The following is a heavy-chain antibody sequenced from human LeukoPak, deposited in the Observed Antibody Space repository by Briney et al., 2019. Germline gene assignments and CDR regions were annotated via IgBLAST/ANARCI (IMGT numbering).Heavy chain of an antibody. V-gene: IGHV4-59*11. CDR3: ARDVVTVTKGFDI. CDR2: ISYIGST. Sequence: LRLSCAASGVTLSDHHMDWVRQAPGKGLEWIGYISYIGSTNYNPSLKSRVTISIDTSKNQFSLRLSSVTAADTAVYYCARDVVTVTKGFDIWGQGTMVSVSS. J-gene: IGHJ3*02. CDR1: GVTLSDHH. D-gene: IGHD4-17*01.